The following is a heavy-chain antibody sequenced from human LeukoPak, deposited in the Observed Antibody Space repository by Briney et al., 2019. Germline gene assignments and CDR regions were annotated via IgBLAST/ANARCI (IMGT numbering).Heavy chain of an antibody. CDR3: AKKLGNGDFLDY. D-gene: IGHD2-8*01. Sequence: GGSLRLSCAASGFTFSSYGMHWVRQAPGKGLEWVAFIRYDGSNKYYADSVKGRFTISRDNSKKTLYLQMNSLRAEDTAVYYCAKKLGNGDFLDYWGQGTLVTVSS. J-gene: IGHJ4*02. CDR2: IRYDGSNK. CDR1: GFTFSSYG. V-gene: IGHV3-30*02.